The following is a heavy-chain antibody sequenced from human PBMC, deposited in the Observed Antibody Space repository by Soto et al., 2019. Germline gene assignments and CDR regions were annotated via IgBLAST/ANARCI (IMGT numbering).Heavy chain of an antibody. CDR3: VMGADDAFDI. J-gene: IGHJ3*02. Sequence: ESGGGVVQPGRSLRLSCAASGFTFSSYGMHWVRQAPGKGLEWVAVISYDGSNKYYADSVKGRFTISRDNSKNTLYLQMNSLRAEDTAVYYCVMGADDAFDIWGHGTMVTVSS. CDR1: GFTFSSYG. D-gene: IGHD1-26*01. CDR2: ISYDGSNK. V-gene: IGHV3-30*03.